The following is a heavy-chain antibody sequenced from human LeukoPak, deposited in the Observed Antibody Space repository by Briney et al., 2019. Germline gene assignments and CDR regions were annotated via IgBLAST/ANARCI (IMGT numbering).Heavy chain of an antibody. Sequence: ASVKDSCKASGFTFTDYYIHWVRQDPGQGLECMGWINLNSGAANYAQRFQGRVTMTRDTSINTAYMELNSLTSDDTAVYYCARDTRYYFDYWGQGTLVTVSS. CDR1: GFTFTDYY. CDR2: INLNSGAA. CDR3: ARDTRYYFDY. V-gene: IGHV1-2*02. J-gene: IGHJ4*02.